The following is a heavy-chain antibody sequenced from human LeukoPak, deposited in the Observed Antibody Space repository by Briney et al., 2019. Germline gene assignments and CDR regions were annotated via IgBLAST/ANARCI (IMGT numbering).Heavy chain of an antibody. Sequence: ASVKVSCKASGYTFTGYYMHWLRHAPGQGLEWMGWINPNSGGTNYAQKFQGRVTLTRDTSISTAYMELSRLRSDDTDVYYCARAIFVGYSGFDYWGQGTLVTVSS. CDR1: GYTFTGYY. J-gene: IGHJ4*02. CDR2: INPNSGGT. V-gene: IGHV1-2*02. D-gene: IGHD4-11*01. CDR3: ARAIFVGYSGFDY.